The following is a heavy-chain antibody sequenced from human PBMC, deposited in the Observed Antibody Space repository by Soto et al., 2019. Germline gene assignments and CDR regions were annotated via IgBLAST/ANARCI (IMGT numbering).Heavy chain of an antibody. J-gene: IGHJ5*02. CDR3: ARVMGPLYIAARPSARHNWYDP. Sequence: PSETLSLTCAVYGGSFSGYYWSWIRQPPGKGLEWIGEINHSGSTNYNPSLKSRVTISVDTSKNQFSLKLSSVTAADTAVYYCARVMGPLYIAARPSARHNWYDPWGQGTLVTVSS. CDR2: INHSGST. CDR1: GGSFSGYY. V-gene: IGHV4-34*01. D-gene: IGHD6-6*01.